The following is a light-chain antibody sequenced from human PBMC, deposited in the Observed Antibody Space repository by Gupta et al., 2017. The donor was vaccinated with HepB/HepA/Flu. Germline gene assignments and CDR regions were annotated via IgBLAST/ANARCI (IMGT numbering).Light chain of an antibody. CDR1: QSFTSSY. J-gene: IGKJ2*04. CDR2: GAS. V-gene: IGKV3-20*01. CDR3: QQYGSSPCR. Sequence: ASTPPPFTPSLSPAERATLSCRASQSFTSSYLAWYQQKPGQAPRLLIYGASSRATGIPDRFSGSGSETDFTLTISRLEPEDFAVYYCQQYGSSPCRFGQGTKLEIK.